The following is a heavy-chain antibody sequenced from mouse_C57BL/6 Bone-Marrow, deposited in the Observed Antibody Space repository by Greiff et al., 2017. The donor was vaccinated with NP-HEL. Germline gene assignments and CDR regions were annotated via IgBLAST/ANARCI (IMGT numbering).Heavy chain of an antibody. D-gene: IGHD1-1*01. Sequence: VQLQQPGAELVKPGASVKLSCKASGYTFTSYWMHWVKQRPGQGLEWIGMIHPNSGSTNYNEKFKSKATLTVDKSSSTAYMQLSSLTSEDSAVYYCARSKYYGSSDTSYWYFDVWGTGTTVTVSS. J-gene: IGHJ1*03. CDR1: GYTFTSYW. V-gene: IGHV1-64*01. CDR2: IHPNSGST. CDR3: ARSKYYGSSDTSYWYFDV.